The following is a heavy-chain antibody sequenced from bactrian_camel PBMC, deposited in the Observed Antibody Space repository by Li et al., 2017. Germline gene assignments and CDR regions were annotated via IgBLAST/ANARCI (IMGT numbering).Heavy chain of an antibody. J-gene: IGHJ4*01. V-gene: IGHV3S1*01. D-gene: IGHD3*01. CDR2: LDTNGGPS. CDR3: AASVGACYGKIGYGLDSRDFRH. CDR1: GYGAGSAC. Sequence: HVQLVESGGGSVQDGGSLTLSCTASGYGAGSACMAWFRQAPGKEREGVAVLDTNGGPSYSDSVKGRFIISRASARNTLYLQMNNVRPEDTGTYYCAASVGACYGKIGYGLDSRDFRHWGQGTQVTVS.